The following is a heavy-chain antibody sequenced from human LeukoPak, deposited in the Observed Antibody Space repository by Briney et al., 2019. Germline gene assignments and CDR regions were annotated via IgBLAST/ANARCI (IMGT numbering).Heavy chain of an antibody. CDR2: IYYSGST. Sequence: SETLSLTCTVSGGSISSSSYYWGWIRQPPGKGLEWIGSIYYSGSTYYNPSLKSRVTISVDTFKNQFSLKLSSVTAADTAVYYCARQQYYYDSSGYYYSPFDYWGQGTLVTVSS. V-gene: IGHV4-39*01. CDR1: GGSISSSSYY. CDR3: ARQQYYYDSSGYYYSPFDY. D-gene: IGHD3-22*01. J-gene: IGHJ4*02.